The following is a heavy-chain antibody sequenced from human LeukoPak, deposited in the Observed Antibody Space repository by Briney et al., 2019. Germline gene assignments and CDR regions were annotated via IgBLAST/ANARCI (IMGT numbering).Heavy chain of an antibody. J-gene: IGHJ4*02. CDR1: GFTFSSYW. D-gene: IGHD2-21*02. CDR3: AKASHDFFFDY. V-gene: IGHV3-74*01. CDR2: INSDGSST. Sequence: PGGSLRLSCAASGFTFSSYWMHWVRQAPGKGLVWVSRINSDGSSTSYADSVKGRFTISRDNSKNTLYLQMNSLRAEDTAVYYCAKASHDFFFDYWGQGTLVTVSS.